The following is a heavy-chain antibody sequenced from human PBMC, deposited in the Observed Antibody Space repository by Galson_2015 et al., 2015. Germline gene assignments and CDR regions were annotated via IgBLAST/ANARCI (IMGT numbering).Heavy chain of an antibody. D-gene: IGHD2/OR15-2a*01. CDR2: VKQDGSEK. V-gene: IGHV3-7*03. CDR1: GFTFSSYW. CDR3: AKCNSHSWDY. J-gene: IGHJ4*02. Sequence: SLRLSCAASGFTFSSYWMTWVRQAPGKGLDWVANVKQDGSEKYYVDSVKGRFTISRDNAKNSLYLQMNSLRAEDTAVYYCAKCNSHSWDYWGQGTLVTVSS.